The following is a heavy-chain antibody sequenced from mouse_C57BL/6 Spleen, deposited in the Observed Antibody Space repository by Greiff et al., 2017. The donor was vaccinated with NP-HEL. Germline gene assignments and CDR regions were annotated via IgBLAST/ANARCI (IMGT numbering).Heavy chain of an antibody. V-gene: IGHV5-17*01. J-gene: IGHJ2*01. Sequence: EVKVVESGGGLVKPGGSLKLSCAASGFPFSDYGMHWVRQAPEKGLEWVAYISSVSSTIYSADTVKGRFPISRDNAKNTLFLQMTSLRSEDTAMYYCATCDYWGQGTTLTVSS. CDR1: GFPFSDYG. CDR3: ATCDY. CDR2: ISSVSSTI.